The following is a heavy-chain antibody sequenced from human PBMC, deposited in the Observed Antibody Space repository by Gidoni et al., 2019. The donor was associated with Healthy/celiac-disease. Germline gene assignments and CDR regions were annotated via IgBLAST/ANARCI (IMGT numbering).Heavy chain of an antibody. J-gene: IGHJ6*02. D-gene: IGHD6-19*01. CDR1: GFTVSSNY. V-gene: IGHV3-66*02. Sequence: EVQLVESGGGLVQPGGSLRLPCAASGFTVSSNYMRWVRQAPGKGLEWVSVIYSGGSTYYADSVKGRFTISRDNSKNTLYLQMNSLRAEDTAVYYCARGGAVGYYYGMDVWGQGTTVTVSS. CDR2: IYSGGST. CDR3: ARGGAVGYYYGMDV.